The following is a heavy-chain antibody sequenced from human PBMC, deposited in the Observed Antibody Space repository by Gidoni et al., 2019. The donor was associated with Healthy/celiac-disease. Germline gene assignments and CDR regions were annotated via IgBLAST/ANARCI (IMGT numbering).Heavy chain of an antibody. CDR1: GYTFTSYD. CDR2: MNPNSGNT. D-gene: IGHD3-22*01. CDR3: ARGRYYDSSGYYPGLAYFDY. J-gene: IGHJ4*02. V-gene: IGHV1-8*01. Sequence: QVQLVQSGAEVKKPGASVKVSCKASGYTFTSYDINWVRQATGQGLEWMGWMNPNSGNTGYAQKFQGRVTMTRNTSISTAYMELSSLRSEDTAVYYCARGRYYDSSGYYPGLAYFDYWGQGTLVTVSS.